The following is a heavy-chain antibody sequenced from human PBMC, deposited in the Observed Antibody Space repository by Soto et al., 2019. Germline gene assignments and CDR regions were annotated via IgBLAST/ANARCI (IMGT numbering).Heavy chain of an antibody. V-gene: IGHV3-23*01. Sequence: GGSLRLSCTASGFTFSSYAMSWVRQAPGNGLEWVSAISGIGDSTYYADSVKGRFTISRDNSKNTLYLQMNSLRAEDTAVYYCAKEENTFSFDYWGQGTLVTVSS. J-gene: IGHJ4*02. D-gene: IGHD3-3*01. CDR3: AKEENTFSFDY. CDR1: GFTFSSYA. CDR2: ISGIGDST.